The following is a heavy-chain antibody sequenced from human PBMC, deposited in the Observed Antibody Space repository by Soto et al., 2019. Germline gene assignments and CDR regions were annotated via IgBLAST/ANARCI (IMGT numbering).Heavy chain of an antibody. Sequence: AGGSLRLSCAASGFTFSSYAMGRVRQGPGKGLEWVAVVSIGGSTHYADSVRGRFTISRDNSKNTLSLQMNSLTAEDMAVYFCAKRRGAGGHFDYWGQGALVTVSS. V-gene: IGHV3-23*01. CDR2: VSIGGST. D-gene: IGHD2-15*01. J-gene: IGHJ4*02. CDR1: GFTFSSYA. CDR3: AKRRGAGGHFDY.